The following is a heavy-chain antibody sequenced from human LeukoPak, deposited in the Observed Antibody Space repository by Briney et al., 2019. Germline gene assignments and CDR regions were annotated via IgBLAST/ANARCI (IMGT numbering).Heavy chain of an antibody. V-gene: IGHV3-21*01. J-gene: IGHJ4*02. CDR3: ARDPERYLRTGHYDY. CDR2: IDYDGSHI. D-gene: IGHD3-10*02. Sequence: KPGGSLRLSCAGSGFTFSTSAMNWVRQVPGKGLEWVSSIDYDGSHIYYSASVKGRFSISRDNARDSVYLQMDSLRAEDTAVYYCARDPERYLRTGHYDYWGQGTPVIVSS. CDR1: GFTFSTSA.